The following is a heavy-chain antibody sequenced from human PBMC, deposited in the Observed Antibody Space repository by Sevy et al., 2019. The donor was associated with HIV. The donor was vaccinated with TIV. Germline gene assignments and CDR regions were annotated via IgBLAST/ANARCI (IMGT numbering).Heavy chain of an antibody. CDR2: FDPEDGET. Sequence: ASVKVSCKVSGYTLTELSMHWVRQAPGKGLEWMGGFDPEDGETIYAQKFQGRVTMTEDTSTDTAYMELSSLRSEDTAVYYCATFRRYFDWSPVHDAFDIWGQWTMVTVSS. V-gene: IGHV1-24*01. CDR3: ATFRRYFDWSPVHDAFDI. D-gene: IGHD3-9*01. CDR1: GYTLTELS. J-gene: IGHJ3*02.